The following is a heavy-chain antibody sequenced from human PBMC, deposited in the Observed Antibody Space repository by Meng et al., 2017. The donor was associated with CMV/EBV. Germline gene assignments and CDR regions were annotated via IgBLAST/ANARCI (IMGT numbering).Heavy chain of an antibody. V-gene: IGHV5-51*01. J-gene: IGHJ3*02. CDR1: GDNFSNYW. CDR2: IYPGDSDT. D-gene: IGHD2-15*01. Sequence: GGSLRLSCKVSGDNFSNYWIGWVRQMPGKGLGWMGIIYPGDSDTRYSPSFHGQVTISVDQSITTAYLQWSSLKASDTAMYYCARHRLYCSGGSCYFEAFDIWGQGTMVTVSS. CDR3: ARHRLYCSGGSCYFEAFDI.